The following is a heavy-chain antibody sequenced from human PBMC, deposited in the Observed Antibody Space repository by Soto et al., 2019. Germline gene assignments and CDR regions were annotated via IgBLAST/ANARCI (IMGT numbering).Heavy chain of an antibody. V-gene: IGHV1-8*01. Sequence: ASVKVSCKASGYSFTNNDVTWVRQATGQGLEWMGWMNPGSGDTGYAQKFQGRVTMTRDISIATAYMELSSLRSDDTAIYYCARMATFGSLNWFDPWGQGTLVTVSA. D-gene: IGHD3-16*01. CDR3: ARMATFGSLNWFDP. CDR2: MNPGSGDT. J-gene: IGHJ5*02. CDR1: GYSFTNND.